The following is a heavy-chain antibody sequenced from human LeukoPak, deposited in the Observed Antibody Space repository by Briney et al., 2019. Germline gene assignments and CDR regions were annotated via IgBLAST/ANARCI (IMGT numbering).Heavy chain of an antibody. Sequence: PGESLRLSCAASGFTFSSYWMHWVRQAPGKGLVWVSRINSDGSSTSYADSVKGRFTISRDNAKNTLYLQMNSLRPEDTALYYCAKDNNPWTHQGFDYWGQGTRVTVSS. J-gene: IGHJ4*02. CDR3: AKDNNPWTHQGFDY. D-gene: IGHD1/OR15-1a*01. CDR1: GFTFSSYW. V-gene: IGHV3-74*01. CDR2: INSDGSST.